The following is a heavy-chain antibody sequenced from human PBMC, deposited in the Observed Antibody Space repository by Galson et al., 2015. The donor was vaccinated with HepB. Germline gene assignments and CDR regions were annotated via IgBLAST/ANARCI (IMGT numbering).Heavy chain of an antibody. CDR1: GFSFDDYA. CDR2: ISWNSGTK. D-gene: IGHD2-2*01. Sequence: SLRLSCAASGFSFDDYAMHWVRQAPGKGLEWVSAISWNSGTKGYVDSVKGRFTISRDNAKNFLYLEMNSLRAEDTALYYCAKELTGYCSTTSCYGTYTALDCWGPGTLVTVSS. V-gene: IGHV3-9*01. J-gene: IGHJ4*02. CDR3: AKELTGYCSTTSCYGTYTALDC.